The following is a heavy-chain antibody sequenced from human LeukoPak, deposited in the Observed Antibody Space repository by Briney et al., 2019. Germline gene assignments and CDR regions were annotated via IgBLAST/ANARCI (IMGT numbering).Heavy chain of an antibody. CDR2: IIPIFGTA. Sequence: SVNVSCKASGGTFSSYAISWVRQAPGQGLEWMGGIIPIFGTANYAQKFQGRVTITADESTSTAYMELSSLRSEDTAVYYCASPVVGVAGVAAFDIWGQGTMVTVSS. CDR3: ASPVVGVAGVAAFDI. D-gene: IGHD1-26*01. CDR1: GGTFSSYA. J-gene: IGHJ3*02. V-gene: IGHV1-69*13.